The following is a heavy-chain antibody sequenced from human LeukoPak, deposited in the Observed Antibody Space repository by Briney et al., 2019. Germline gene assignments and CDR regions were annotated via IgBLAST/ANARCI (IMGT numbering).Heavy chain of an antibody. J-gene: IGHJ4*02. Sequence: ASVKVSCKASGYTVTNYDIYWVRQAPGQGLEWMGWINPNSGGTNYAQKFQGRVTMTRDTSISTAYMELSRLRSDDTAVYYCARSGYGDSEFDYWGQGTLVTVSS. CDR3: ARSGYGDSEFDY. V-gene: IGHV1-2*02. CDR1: GYTVTNYD. CDR2: INPNSGGT. D-gene: IGHD4-17*01.